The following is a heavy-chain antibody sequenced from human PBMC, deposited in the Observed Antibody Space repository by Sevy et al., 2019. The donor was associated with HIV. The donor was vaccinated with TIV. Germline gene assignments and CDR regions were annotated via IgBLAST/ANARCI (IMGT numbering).Heavy chain of an antibody. Sequence: GGSLRLSCKASGFNFNNYAMSWVRQAPGKGLEWVSTISGSGGRTYTAESVRGRLTISRDNSKRTVYLQMNSLRGDDTAIYYCAKDPYSSGEYFQKWGQDARVTVSS. D-gene: IGHD3-22*01. CDR2: ISGSGGRT. CDR1: GFNFNNYA. CDR3: AKDPYSSGEYFQK. V-gene: IGHV3-23*01. J-gene: IGHJ1*01.